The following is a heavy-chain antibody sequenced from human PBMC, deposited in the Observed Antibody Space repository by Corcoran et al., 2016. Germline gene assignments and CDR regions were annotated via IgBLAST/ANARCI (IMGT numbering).Heavy chain of an antibody. V-gene: IGHV3-30*18. CDR1: GFTFSDYG. Sequence: QVQLVESGGGVVQPGGSLRLSCAASGFTFSDYGMQWVRQAPGKGPEWVAVISDAGSTEYYADSVKGRFTISRDNSKNTLFLQMSSLRAEDTAVYYCAKEFHSSGYGAYFDYWGQGALVTVSS. CDR2: ISDAGSTE. J-gene: IGHJ4*02. CDR3: AKEFHSSGYGAYFDY. D-gene: IGHD3-22*01.